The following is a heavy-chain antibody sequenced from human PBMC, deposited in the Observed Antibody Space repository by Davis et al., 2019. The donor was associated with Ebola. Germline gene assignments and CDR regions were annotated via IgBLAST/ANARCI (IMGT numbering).Heavy chain of an antibody. CDR1: GGSIDNGYW. Sequence: SETLSLTCGISGGSIDNGYWWGWVRQSPGKGLEWITEMNDRGSTNNNPSLKSRVTISVDTSKNQFSLNLNSVTAADTAVYYCARHLNSGYDLNWFDPWGQGTLVTVSS. V-gene: IGHV4-4*02. CDR2: MNDRGST. J-gene: IGHJ5*02. CDR3: ARHLNSGYDLNWFDP. D-gene: IGHD5-12*01.